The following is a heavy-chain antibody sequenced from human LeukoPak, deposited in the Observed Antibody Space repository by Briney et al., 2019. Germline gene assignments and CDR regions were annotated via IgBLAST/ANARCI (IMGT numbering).Heavy chain of an antibody. J-gene: IGHJ4*02. CDR2: IYYSGST. CDR3: ARYCSGGSCYIDTFDY. V-gene: IGHV4-59*01. D-gene: IGHD2-15*01. CDR1: GGSISSYY. Sequence: PSQTLSLTCTVSGGSISSYYWCWILQPPGKGLEWMGYIYYSGSTNYNPSLKSRVTISVDTSKNQISLKLSSVTAAVTAVYYCARYCSGGSCYIDTFDYWGQGTLVTVSS.